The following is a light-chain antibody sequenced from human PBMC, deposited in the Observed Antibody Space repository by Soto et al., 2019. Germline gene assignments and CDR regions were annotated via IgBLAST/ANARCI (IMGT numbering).Light chain of an antibody. CDR2: DVS. Sequence: QSVLTPAAYVSGFAREAITIFCNGTSGDVGGYNYVSWYQHHPGKAPKLIIYDVSNRPSGVSIRFSGSKSDNTASLTISGLQPEDEADYHCSSYTTSNTRQIVFGTGTKVTVL. V-gene: IGLV2-14*03. J-gene: IGLJ1*01. CDR1: SGDVGGYNY. CDR3: SSYTTSNTRQIV.